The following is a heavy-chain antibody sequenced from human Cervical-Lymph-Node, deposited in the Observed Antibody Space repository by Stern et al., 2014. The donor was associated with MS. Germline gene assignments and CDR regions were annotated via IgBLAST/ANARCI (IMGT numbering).Heavy chain of an antibody. V-gene: IGHV5-51*03. CDR1: GYRFTIYW. D-gene: IGHD3-10*01. CDR3: ARRGSYSSPFDY. J-gene: IGHJ4*02. Sequence: EVQLVESGAEVKKPGESLNISCKGSGYRFTIYWIGWVRQMPGKGLEWMGIIYPGDSDTRYNPSFQGQVTISVDKSTNTAYLQWSSVKASDTAMYYCARRGSYSSPFDYWGQGTLVTVS. CDR2: IYPGDSDT.